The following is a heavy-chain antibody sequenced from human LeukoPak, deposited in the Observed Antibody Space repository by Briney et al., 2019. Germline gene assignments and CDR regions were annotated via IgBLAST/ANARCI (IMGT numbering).Heavy chain of an antibody. V-gene: IGHV3-21*01. CDR3: ARSLTTLTYEGY. Sequence: GSLRLSCTASGFTFSGYSMNWIRQAPGKGLEWVSSINSGSTYTYYTESVKGRFTVSRDNAKNSLFLQMNSLRAEDTAIYYCARSLTTLTYEGYWGQGTLVTVSS. D-gene: IGHD1-1*01. J-gene: IGHJ4*02. CDR1: GFTFSGYS. CDR2: INSGSTYT.